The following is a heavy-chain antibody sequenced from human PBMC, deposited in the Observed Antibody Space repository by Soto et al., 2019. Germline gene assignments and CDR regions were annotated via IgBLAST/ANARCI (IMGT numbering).Heavy chain of an antibody. CDR2: IYSSGST. CDR1: GGSISSGAYY. J-gene: IGHJ4*02. CDR3: ARVELIPAAIVGH. V-gene: IGHV4-31*03. D-gene: IGHD2-2*01. Sequence: PSETLSLTCTVSGGSISSGAYYWSWIRQHPGKGLEGIGYIYSSGSTYYNPSLKSRVTISIDTSKHQFSLTLSSVPAADPAVYYCARVELIPAAIVGHWGQGTLVPVSS.